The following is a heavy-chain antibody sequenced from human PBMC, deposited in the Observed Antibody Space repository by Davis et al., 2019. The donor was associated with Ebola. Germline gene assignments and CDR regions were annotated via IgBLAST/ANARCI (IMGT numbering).Heavy chain of an antibody. CDR3: AKSRALIVVVPAASPNDY. CDR1: GFTFSSYA. CDR2: ISGSGGST. J-gene: IGHJ4*02. D-gene: IGHD2-2*01. Sequence: PGGSLRLSCAASGFTFSSYAMSWVRQAPGKGLEWVSAISGSGGSTYYADSVKGRFTISRDNSKNTLYLQMNSLRAEDTAVYYCAKSRALIVVVPAASPNDYWGQGTLVTVSS. V-gene: IGHV3-23*01.